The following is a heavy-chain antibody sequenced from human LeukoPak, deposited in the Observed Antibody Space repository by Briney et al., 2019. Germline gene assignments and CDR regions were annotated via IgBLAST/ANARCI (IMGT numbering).Heavy chain of an antibody. V-gene: IGHV1-18*01. CDR1: GYTFTSYG. CDR3: ARGRLAYYYGSGSYYGFDY. Sequence: GASVKVSCKASGYTFTSYGISWVRQAPGQGLEWMGWISAYNGNTNYAQKLQGRVTMTTDTSTSTAYMELSSLRSEDTAVYYCARGRLAYYYGSGSYYGFDYWGQGTLVTVSS. CDR2: ISAYNGNT. J-gene: IGHJ4*02. D-gene: IGHD3-10*01.